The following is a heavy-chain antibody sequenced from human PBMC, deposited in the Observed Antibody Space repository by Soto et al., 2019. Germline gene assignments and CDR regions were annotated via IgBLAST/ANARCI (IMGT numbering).Heavy chain of an antibody. CDR1: GGSLSSYY. CDR3: ARGRGGWFINQLLNAFDI. D-gene: IGHD2-2*01. CDR2: IYYSGST. V-gene: IGHV4-59*01. Sequence: SETLSLTCTVSGGSLSSYYWSWIRQPPGKGLEWIGYIYYSGSTNYNPSLKSRVTISVDTSKNQFSLKLSSVTAADTAVYYCARGRGGWFINQLLNAFDIWGQGTMVTVS. J-gene: IGHJ3*02.